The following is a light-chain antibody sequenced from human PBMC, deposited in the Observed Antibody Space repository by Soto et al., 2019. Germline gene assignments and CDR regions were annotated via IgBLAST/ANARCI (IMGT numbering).Light chain of an antibody. V-gene: IGLV2-23*01. CDR2: EGS. J-gene: IGLJ2*01. Sequence: QSALTQPASVSGSPGQSITISCTGTSSDVGSYNLVSWYRQHPGKAPKLMIYEGSKRPSGVSNRFSGSKSGNTASLTISGLQAEDEADYYCCSYVGGSTVVFGGGTKVNVL. CDR1: SSDVGSYNL. CDR3: CSYVGGSTVV.